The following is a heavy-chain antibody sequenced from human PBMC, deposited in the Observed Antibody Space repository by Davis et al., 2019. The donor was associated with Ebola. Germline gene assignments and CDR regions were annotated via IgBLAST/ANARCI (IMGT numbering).Heavy chain of an antibody. J-gene: IGHJ4*02. V-gene: IGHV1-8*01. D-gene: IGHD6-13*01. Sequence: AASVKVSCKASGYTFTSYDINWVRQATGQGLEWMGWMNPNSGNTGYAQKFQGRVTMTRNTSISTAYMELSSLRSEDTAVYYCARGIAAAGTVVDYWGQGTLVTVSS. CDR3: ARGIAAAGTVVDY. CDR2: MNPNSGNT. CDR1: GYTFTSYD.